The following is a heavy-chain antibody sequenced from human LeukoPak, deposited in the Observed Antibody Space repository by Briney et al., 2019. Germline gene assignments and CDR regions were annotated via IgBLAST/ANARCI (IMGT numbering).Heavy chain of an antibody. CDR3: ARVQWELRGVGSYFEY. Sequence: PGGSLRLSCVVPGFTFSTYWMSWVRQAPGKGLEWVANIKQDGSEKYYVDSVKGRFTMSRDNAKNSLYPQMNSLRAEDTAVYYCARVQWELRGVGSYFEYWGQGALVTVSS. V-gene: IGHV3-7*01. CDR2: IKQDGSEK. CDR1: GFTFSTYW. J-gene: IGHJ4*02. D-gene: IGHD1-26*01.